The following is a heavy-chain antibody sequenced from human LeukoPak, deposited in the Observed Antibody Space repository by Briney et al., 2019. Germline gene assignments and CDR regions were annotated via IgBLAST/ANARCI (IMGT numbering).Heavy chain of an antibody. CDR2: IKRDGSEK. J-gene: IGHJ4*02. CDR1: GFTFSYYW. Sequence: PGGSLSLSCAASGFTFSYYWMNWVRQAPGKGLEWVANIKRDGSEKYYVDSVKGRFTISRDNTKNSLSLQMNSLRAEDTAVYYCARGYGDSIHFDYWGQGTLVTVSS. D-gene: IGHD4-17*01. V-gene: IGHV3-7*04. CDR3: ARGYGDSIHFDY.